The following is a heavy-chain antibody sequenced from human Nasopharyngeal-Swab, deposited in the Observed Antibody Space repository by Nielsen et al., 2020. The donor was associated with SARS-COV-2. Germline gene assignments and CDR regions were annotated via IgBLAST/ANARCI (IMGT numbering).Heavy chain of an antibody. Sequence: GESLKISCAASGFTFSDYYMSWIRQAPGKGLEWVSYISSGSTIYYADSVKGRFTISRDNAKNSLYLQMNSLRAEDTAVYYCARDYRSYYYYMDVWGKGTTVTVSS. CDR2: ISSGSTI. V-gene: IGHV3-11*04. CDR1: GFTFSDYY. CDR3: ARDYRSYYYYMDV. D-gene: IGHD4-11*01. J-gene: IGHJ6*03.